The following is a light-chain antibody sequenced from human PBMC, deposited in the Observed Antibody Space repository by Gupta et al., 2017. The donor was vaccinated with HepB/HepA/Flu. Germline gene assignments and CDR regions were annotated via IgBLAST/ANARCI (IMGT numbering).Light chain of an antibody. V-gene: IGLV3-1*01. Sequence: SYELTQPLPVSVSPGQTASITCSGDKLGDKYACWYQQKPGQSPVLVIYQDSKRPSGIPERFSGSNSGNTATLTISGTQAMDEADYYCQAWDSSTGVFGGGTKLTVL. J-gene: IGLJ2*01. CDR2: QDS. CDR1: KLGDKY. CDR3: QAWDSSTGV.